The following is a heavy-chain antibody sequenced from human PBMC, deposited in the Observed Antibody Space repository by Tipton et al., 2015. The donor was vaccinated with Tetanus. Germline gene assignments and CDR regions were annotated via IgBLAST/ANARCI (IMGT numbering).Heavy chain of an antibody. J-gene: IGHJ4*02. V-gene: IGHV4-61*01. Sequence: LRLSCTVSGGSVSSGSYYWSWIRQPPGKGLEWIGYIYYSGSTNYNPSLKSRVTISVDTSKNQFSLKLSSVTAAYTAVYYCARGGFGEFPDYWGQGTLVTVSS. D-gene: IGHD3-10*01. CDR2: IYYSGST. CDR3: ARGGFGEFPDY. CDR1: GGSVSSGSYY.